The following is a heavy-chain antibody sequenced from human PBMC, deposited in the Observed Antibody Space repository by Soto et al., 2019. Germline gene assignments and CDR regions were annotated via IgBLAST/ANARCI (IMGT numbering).Heavy chain of an antibody. CDR1: GFSLSTSGMC. D-gene: IGHD5-12*01. CDR3: ARIRGYSGYETDYYYYYMDV. J-gene: IGHJ6*03. V-gene: IGHV2-70*11. Sequence: FSRSGPTLVNPTQTLTLTCTFSGFSLSTSGMCVSWIRQPPGKALEWLARIDWDDDKYYSTSLKTRLTISKDTSKNQVVLTMTNMDPVDTATYYCARIRGYSGYETDYYYYYMDVWGKGTTVTVSS. CDR2: IDWDDDK.